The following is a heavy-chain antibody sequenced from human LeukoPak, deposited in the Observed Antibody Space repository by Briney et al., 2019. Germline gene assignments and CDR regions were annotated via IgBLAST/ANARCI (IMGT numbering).Heavy chain of an antibody. D-gene: IGHD3-10*01. Sequence: PGGSLRLSCAASGFTFNSYEMNWVRQAPGKGLEWVSVIYSGGSTYYADSVKGRFTISRDNSKNTLYLQMNSLRAEDTAVYYCARDLRYGSGSVYYYYMDVWGKGTTVTISS. CDR2: IYSGGST. V-gene: IGHV3-66*01. CDR3: ARDLRYGSGSVYYYYMDV. CDR1: GFTFNSYE. J-gene: IGHJ6*03.